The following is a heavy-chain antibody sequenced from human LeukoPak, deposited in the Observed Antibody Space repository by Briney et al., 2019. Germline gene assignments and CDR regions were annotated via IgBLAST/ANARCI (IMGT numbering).Heavy chain of an antibody. CDR3: AKYCSGGCYSGLDY. CDR1: GFTFSSHE. Sequence: GGSLRLSCAASGFTFSSHEVNWVRQPPGKGLEWVSYISSGGSTIYYADSVKGRFTVSRDNAKNSLYLQMNGLRAEDTAVYYCAKYCSGGCYSGLDYWGQGTLVTVSS. CDR2: ISSGGSTI. V-gene: IGHV3-48*03. J-gene: IGHJ4*02. D-gene: IGHD2-21*01.